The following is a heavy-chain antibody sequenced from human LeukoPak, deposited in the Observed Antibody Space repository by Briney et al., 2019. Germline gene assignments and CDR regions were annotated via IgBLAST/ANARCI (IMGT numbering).Heavy chain of an antibody. CDR2: ISGSAHDV. CDR3: AELGITMIGGV. J-gene: IGHJ6*04. CDR1: GFTFSDFY. D-gene: IGHD3-10*02. Sequence: PGGSLRLSFAASGFTFSDFYMTWIRQAPGKGLELLSYISGSAHDVNYIDSVRGRFTISRDNAKNSLYLQMNSLRAEDTAVYYCAELGITMIGGVWGKGTTVTISS. V-gene: IGHV3-11*04.